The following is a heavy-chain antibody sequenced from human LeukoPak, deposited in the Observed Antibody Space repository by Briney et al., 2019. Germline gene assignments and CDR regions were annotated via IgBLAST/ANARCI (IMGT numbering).Heavy chain of an antibody. CDR2: ITGNGGTT. CDR3: AREPIDY. J-gene: IGHJ4*02. V-gene: IGHV3-23*01. CDR1: GFTFSSYA. Sequence: GGSLRLSCAASGFTFSSYAMSWVRQAPGKGLEWVSGITGNGGTTYYADSVKGRFTISRDNAKNSLYLQMNSLRAEDTAVYYCAREPIDYWGQGTLVTVSS.